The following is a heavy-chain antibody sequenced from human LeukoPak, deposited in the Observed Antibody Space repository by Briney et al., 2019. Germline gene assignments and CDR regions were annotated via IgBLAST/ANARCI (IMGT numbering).Heavy chain of an antibody. CDR1: GFTFSSYT. CDR2: ISSTSSYI. Sequence: GGSLRLSCAASGFTFSSYTMNWVRQAPGKGLEWVSSISSTSSYIYYADSVKGRFTISRDNAKNLLYLQMNSLRAEDTAVYYCAKAGGATYYYYYHMDVWGKGTTVTVSS. J-gene: IGHJ6*03. D-gene: IGHD1-26*01. CDR3: AKAGGATYYYYYHMDV. V-gene: IGHV3-21*04.